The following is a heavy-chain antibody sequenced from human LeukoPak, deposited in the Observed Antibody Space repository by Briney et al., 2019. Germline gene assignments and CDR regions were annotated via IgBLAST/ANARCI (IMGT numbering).Heavy chain of an antibody. J-gene: IGHJ4*02. CDR2: ISGSGGST. CDR3: AKSIPSYYYDSSGANFDY. CDR1: GFTFSSYA. Sequence: TGGSLRLSCAASGFTFSSYAMSWVRQAPGKGLEWVSAISGSGGSTYYADSVKGRFTISRDNSKNTLYLQMNSLRAEDTAVYYCAKSIPSYYYDSSGANFDYWGQGTLVTVSS. V-gene: IGHV3-23*01. D-gene: IGHD3-22*01.